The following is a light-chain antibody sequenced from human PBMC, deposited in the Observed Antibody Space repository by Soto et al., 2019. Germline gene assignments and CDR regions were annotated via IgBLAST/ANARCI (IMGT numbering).Light chain of an antibody. Sequence: ENVLTQSPGTLSLSPGERATLSCRASQSVRTYLAWYQQKPGQAPRLLIYAASTRATGIPARFSGGGSGTEYTLTISSLQSEDFAIYYCLQYSELRTFGQGSKLEIK. V-gene: IGKV3-15*01. CDR1: QSVRTY. CDR2: AAS. CDR3: LQYSELRT. J-gene: IGKJ1*01.